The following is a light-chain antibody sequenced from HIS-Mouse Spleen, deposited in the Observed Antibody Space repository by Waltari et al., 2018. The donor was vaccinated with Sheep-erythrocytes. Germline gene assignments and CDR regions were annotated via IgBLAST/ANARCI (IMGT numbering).Light chain of an antibody. J-gene: IGLJ2*01. Sequence: SYELTQPPSVSVSPGQTASITCSGDKLGANYACWYQQNPGHSPVLVIYQDSKRPSGIPERFSGSNSGNTATLTISGTQAMDEADYYCQAWDSSTVVFGGGTKLTVL. CDR2: QDS. V-gene: IGLV3-1*01. CDR3: QAWDSSTVV. CDR1: KLGANY.